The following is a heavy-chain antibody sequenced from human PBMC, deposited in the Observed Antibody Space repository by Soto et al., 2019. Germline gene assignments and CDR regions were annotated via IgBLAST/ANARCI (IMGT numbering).Heavy chain of an antibody. J-gene: IGHJ3*02. Sequence: QVQLQESGPGLVKPSGTLSLTCAVSGGSISNNYWWSWVRQSPGKGLVWIGEISHRGTPNYNPSLKSRVTISVDKSKYQLSLKLSSVTAADTVVYYCARHGGYVLVIWGRGTMVTVSS. CDR1: GGSISNNYW. V-gene: IGHV4-4*02. CDR2: ISHRGTP. CDR3: ARHGGYVLVI. D-gene: IGHD5-12*01.